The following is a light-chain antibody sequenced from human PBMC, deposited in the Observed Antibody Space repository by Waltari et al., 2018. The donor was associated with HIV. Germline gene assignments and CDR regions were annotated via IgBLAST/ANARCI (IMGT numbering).Light chain of an antibody. CDR2: AAT. CDR1: QNIKNY. V-gene: IGKV1-39*01. CDR3: QQNYSASMT. Sequence: DIQMTHSPSSLSASLGDEVTITCRASQNIKNYVNWYRQKPGGAPKLLIYAATNLESGVPGRFRGGGSGTDFTLTINNLQPEDSAIYICQQNYSASMTFGQGTRV. J-gene: IGKJ5*01.